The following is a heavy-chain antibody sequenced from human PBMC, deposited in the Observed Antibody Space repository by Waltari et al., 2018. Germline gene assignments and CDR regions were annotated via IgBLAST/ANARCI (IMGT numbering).Heavy chain of an antibody. J-gene: IGHJ4*02. CDR3: ARDVYYDSSGYYDY. CDR1: GFTFSSYA. Sequence: QVQLVESGGGVVQPGRSLRLSCAASGFTFSSYAMHWVRLAPGKGLEWVAVISYDGSNKYYADSVKGRFTISRDNSKNTLYLQMNSLRAEDTAVYYCARDVYYDSSGYYDYWGQGTLVTVSS. CDR2: ISYDGSNK. D-gene: IGHD3-22*01. V-gene: IGHV3-30-3*01.